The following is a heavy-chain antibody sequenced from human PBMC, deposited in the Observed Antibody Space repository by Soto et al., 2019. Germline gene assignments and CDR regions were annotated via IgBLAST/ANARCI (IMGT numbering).Heavy chain of an antibody. CDR1: GFTVSNYG. V-gene: IGHV3-33*01. Sequence: QVQLVESGGGVVQPGGSLRLSCAASGFTVSNYGMHWVRQAPGKGLEWVAVIWYDGNNKSYRDSVKGRFTISRDNSKKPVDLQMSSLRGEDTAVYYCARGDAWTDEAFDIWGQGTMVTVSS. CDR2: IWYDGNNK. CDR3: ARGDAWTDEAFDI. D-gene: IGHD5-12*01. J-gene: IGHJ3*02.